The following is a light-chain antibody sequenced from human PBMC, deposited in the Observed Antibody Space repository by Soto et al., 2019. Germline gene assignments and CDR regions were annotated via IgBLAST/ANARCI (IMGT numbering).Light chain of an antibody. CDR3: QQYGALPQT. CDR1: QSVSSNY. CDR2: GAS. J-gene: IGKJ1*01. Sequence: EILLAQSRWTLSLSAGERATLSWRASQSVSSNYLAWYQQKTGQAPRLLIYGASSRDTDIPDRFSVTRSGTDCTLAFSRREPDDLQVHYSQQYGALPQTCGQGTKVDIK. V-gene: IGKV3-20*01.